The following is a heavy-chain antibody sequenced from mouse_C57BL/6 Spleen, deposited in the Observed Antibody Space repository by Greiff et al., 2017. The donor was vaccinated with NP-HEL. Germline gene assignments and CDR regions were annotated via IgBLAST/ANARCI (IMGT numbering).Heavy chain of an antibody. CDR3: ARYRLDYAMDY. Sequence: QVQLQQSGAELVKPGASVKLSCKASGYTFTSYWMHWVKQRPGQGLEWIGMIHPNSGSTNYNEKFKSKATLTVDKSSSTAYMQLSSLTSEDSAVYYCARYRLDYAMDYWGQGTSVTVSS. J-gene: IGHJ4*01. D-gene: IGHD2-4*01. V-gene: IGHV1-64*01. CDR2: IHPNSGST. CDR1: GYTFTSYW.